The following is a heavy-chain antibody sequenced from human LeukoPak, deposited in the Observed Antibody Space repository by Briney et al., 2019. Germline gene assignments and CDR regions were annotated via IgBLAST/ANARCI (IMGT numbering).Heavy chain of an antibody. CDR1: GYTFTGYY. CDR3: ARLGAARRDDYNPKSPFDY. CDR2: ISAYNGHT. D-gene: IGHD5-24*01. V-gene: IGHV1-18*04. Sequence: ASVKVSCTASGYTFTGYYMHWVRQAPGQGLEWMGWISAYNGHTKYAQKVQGRVTMTTDTSTSTAYMELRSLRSDDAAVYYCARLGAARRDDYNPKSPFDYWGQGTLVTVSS. J-gene: IGHJ4*02.